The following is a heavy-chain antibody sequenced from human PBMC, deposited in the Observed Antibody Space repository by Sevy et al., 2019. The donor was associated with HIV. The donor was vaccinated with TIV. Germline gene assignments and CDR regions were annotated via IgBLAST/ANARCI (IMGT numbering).Heavy chain of an antibody. CDR2: MWYDGNNK. CDR3: ARGPSLIVAGAADYLDY. V-gene: IGHV3-33*01. J-gene: IGHJ4*02. D-gene: IGHD2-21*01. CDR1: GFTFSSFG. Sequence: GESLKISCTASGFTFSSFGIHWVRQAPGKGLEWVALMWYDGNNKYYADSVKGRFTISRDSSKNTLYLQMNNLRAEDTAVYYCARGPSLIVAGAADYLDYWGQGTLVTVSS.